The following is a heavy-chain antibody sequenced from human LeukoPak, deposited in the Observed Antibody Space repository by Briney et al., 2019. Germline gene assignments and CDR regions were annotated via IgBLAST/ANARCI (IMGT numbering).Heavy chain of an antibody. V-gene: IGHV4-59*01. J-gene: IGHJ3*02. CDR3: ARGRYYYDSSGRGLDI. Sequence: SETLSLTCAVYGGSFSGFYWSWIRQPPGKGLEWIGYIYYSGSTNYNPSLKSRVTISVDTSKNQFSLKLSSVTAADTAVYYCARGRYYYDSSGRGLDIWGQGTMVTVSS. CDR1: GGSFSGFY. CDR2: IYYSGST. D-gene: IGHD3-22*01.